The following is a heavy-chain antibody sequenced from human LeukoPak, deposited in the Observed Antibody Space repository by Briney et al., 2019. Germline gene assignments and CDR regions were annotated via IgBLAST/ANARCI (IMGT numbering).Heavy chain of an antibody. V-gene: IGHV3-30-3*01. CDR1: GFTFRSYA. J-gene: IGHJ4*02. D-gene: IGHD3-22*01. CDR2: ISYDGSNK. Sequence: PGGSLRLSCAASGFTFRSYAMHWVRQAPGKGLEWVAVISYDGSNKYYADSVKGRFTISRDNSKNTLYLQMNSLRAEDMAVYYCARVVGYYDSSADYDVVDYWGQGTLVTVSS. CDR3: ARVVGYYDSSADYDVVDY.